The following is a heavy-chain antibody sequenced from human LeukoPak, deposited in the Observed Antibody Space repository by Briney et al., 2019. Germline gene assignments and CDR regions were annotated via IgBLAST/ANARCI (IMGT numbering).Heavy chain of an antibody. Sequence: PGGSLRLSCAASGFTFSSYVMHWVRQAPGKGLEWVAVIWYDGSNKYYADTVKGRFTISRDNSNNTLYLQMNSLRAEDTAVYYCARGGLGIYGMDVWGQGTTVTVSS. CDR3: ARGGLGIYGMDV. CDR2: IWYDGSNK. D-gene: IGHD3/OR15-3a*01. J-gene: IGHJ6*02. V-gene: IGHV3-33*01. CDR1: GFTFSSYV.